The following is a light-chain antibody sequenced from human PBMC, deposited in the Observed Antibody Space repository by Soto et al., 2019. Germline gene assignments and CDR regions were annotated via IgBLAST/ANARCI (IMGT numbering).Light chain of an antibody. V-gene: IGKV3-15*01. CDR3: RQYHKWPPIT. Sequence: VVTQEPSLTVSPGGTVTLTCGSSTGAVTNGHYPYWYQQKPGQAPSLLIYGASTRATGIPARFSGSGSGTEFTLTINNLQSEDFAVFYCRQYHKWPPITFGQGTRLEIK. CDR2: GAS. CDR1: TGAVTN. J-gene: IGKJ5*01.